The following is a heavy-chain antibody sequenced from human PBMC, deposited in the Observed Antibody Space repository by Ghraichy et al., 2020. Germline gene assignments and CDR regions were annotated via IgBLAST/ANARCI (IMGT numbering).Heavy chain of an antibody. CDR1: GFTFSSYS. CDR2: ISSSSSYI. CDR3: ARDVWSGYYDGMDV. J-gene: IGHJ6*02. V-gene: IGHV3-21*01. D-gene: IGHD3-3*01. Sequence: LSLTCAASGFTFSSYSMNWVRQAPGKGLEWVSSISSSSSYIYYADSVKGRFTISRDNAKNSLYLQMNSLRAEDTAVYYCARDVWSGYYDGMDVWGQGTTVTVSS.